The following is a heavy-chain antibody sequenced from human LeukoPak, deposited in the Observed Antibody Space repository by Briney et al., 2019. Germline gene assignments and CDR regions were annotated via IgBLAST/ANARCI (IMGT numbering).Heavy chain of an antibody. CDR3: ARDSPTYGGADAFDI. V-gene: IGHV4-39*07. CDR2: IYYSGST. Sequence: SETLSLTCTVSGGSISSSSYYWGWIRQPPGKGLEWIGSIYYSGSTYYNPSLKSRVTISVDTSKNQFSLKLSSVTAADTAVYYCARDSPTYGGADAFDIWGQGTMVTVSS. J-gene: IGHJ3*02. D-gene: IGHD4-23*01. CDR1: GGSISSSSYY.